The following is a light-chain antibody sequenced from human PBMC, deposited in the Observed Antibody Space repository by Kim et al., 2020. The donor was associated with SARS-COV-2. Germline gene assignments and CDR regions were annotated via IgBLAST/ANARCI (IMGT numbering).Light chain of an antibody. V-gene: IGKV1-5*03. CDR3: QQYQSYPLT. CDR1: QSVSIW. CDR2: KAS. J-gene: IGKJ2*01. Sequence: SASVRDRVPITCRASQSVSIWLAWFQQKPGKAPKPLIYKASDLESGVPSRFSGSGSGTEFTLTISSLHPDDFATYYCQQYQSYPLTFGQGTKLEI.